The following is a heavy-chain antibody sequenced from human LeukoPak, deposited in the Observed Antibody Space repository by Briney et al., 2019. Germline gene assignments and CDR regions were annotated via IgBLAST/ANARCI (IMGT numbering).Heavy chain of an antibody. CDR1: GFTFSNYA. V-gene: IGHV3-23*01. CDR3: AKAALLGHSSSWYDY. D-gene: IGHD6-13*01. Sequence: GGPLRLSCAASGFTFSNYAMSWVRQAPGKGLEWVSTISGSGGSTYYADSVKGRFTISRDNSNNTLHLQMNSLRAEDTAVYYCAKAALLGHSSSWYDYWGQGTLVTVSS. CDR2: ISGSGGST. J-gene: IGHJ4*02.